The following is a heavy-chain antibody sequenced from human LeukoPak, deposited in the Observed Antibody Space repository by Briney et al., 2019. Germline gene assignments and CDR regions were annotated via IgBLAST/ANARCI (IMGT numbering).Heavy chain of an antibody. CDR3: ARALESSSGSYQ. V-gene: IGHV3-7*01. D-gene: IGHD1-26*01. CDR2: IKRDGSEK. J-gene: IGHJ4*02. Sequence: GGSLRLSCAASGFTFSSYWMTWVRQAPGKGLEWVGNIKRDGSEKYYVDSVKGRFTISRDNSKNTLYLQMNSLRAEDTAVYYCARALESSSGSYQWGQGTLVTVSS. CDR1: GFTFSSYW.